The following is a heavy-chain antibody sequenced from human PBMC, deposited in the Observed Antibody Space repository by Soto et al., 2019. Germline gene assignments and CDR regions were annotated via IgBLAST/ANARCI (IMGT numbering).Heavy chain of an antibody. D-gene: IGHD3-10*01. CDR1: GGTFSSYA. V-gene: IGHV1-69*06. CDR2: IIPIFGTA. J-gene: IGHJ6*02. Sequence: ASVKVSCKASGGTFSSYAISWVRQAPGQGLEWMGGIIPIFGTANYAQKFQGRVTITADKSTSTAYMELSSLRSEDTAVYYCARGTLWFGELLSYYYGMDVWGQGTTVTVS. CDR3: ARGTLWFGELLSYYYGMDV.